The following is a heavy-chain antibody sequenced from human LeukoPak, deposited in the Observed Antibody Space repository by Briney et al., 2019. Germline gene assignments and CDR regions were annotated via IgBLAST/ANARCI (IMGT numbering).Heavy chain of an antibody. V-gene: IGHV1-18*01. CDR1: GYTFTSYG. D-gene: IGHD1-26*01. CDR2: ISAYNGNT. J-gene: IGHJ4*02. CDR3: VWELPTTGLGAIFDY. Sequence: ASVKVSCKASGYTFTSYGISWVRQAPGQGLEWMGWISAYNGNTNYAQKLQGRVTMTTDTSTSTAYMELRSLRSDDTAVYYCVWELPTTGLGAIFDYWGQGTLVTVSS.